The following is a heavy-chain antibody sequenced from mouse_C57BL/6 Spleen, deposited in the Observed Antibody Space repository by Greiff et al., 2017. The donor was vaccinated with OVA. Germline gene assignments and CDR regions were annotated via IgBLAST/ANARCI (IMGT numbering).Heavy chain of an antibody. CDR1: GFTFTDYY. J-gene: IGHJ1*03. CDR2: ISTYYGDA. Sequence: VQLQESGPVLVKPGPSVKISCKASGFTFTDYYMHWVKQSHAKSLEWIGVISTYYGDASYNQKFKDKATMTVDKSSSTAYMELARLTSEDSAVYYCARSGPYYGSSYDWYFDVWGTGTTVTVSS. V-gene: IGHV1-67*01. D-gene: IGHD1-1*01. CDR3: ARSGPYYGSSYDWYFDV.